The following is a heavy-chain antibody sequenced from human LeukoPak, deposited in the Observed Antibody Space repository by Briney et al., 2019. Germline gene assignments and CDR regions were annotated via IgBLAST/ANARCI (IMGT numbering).Heavy chain of an antibody. Sequence: GASVKVSYKASGGTFSSYAISWVRQAPGQGLEWMGGIIPIFGTANYAQKFRGRVTITADESTSTAYMELSSLRSEDTAVYYRATGGYYGSGGTFDPWGQGTLVAVSS. V-gene: IGHV1-69*13. CDR1: GGTFSSYA. J-gene: IGHJ5*02. CDR3: ATGGYYGSGGTFDP. CDR2: IIPIFGTA. D-gene: IGHD3-10*01.